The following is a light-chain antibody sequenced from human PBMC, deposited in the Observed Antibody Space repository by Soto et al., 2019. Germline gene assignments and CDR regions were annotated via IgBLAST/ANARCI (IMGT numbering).Light chain of an antibody. V-gene: IGKV1-9*01. CDR3: QQPDSYPIT. J-gene: IGKJ5*01. CDR2: AAS. Sequence: DIQFTQSPSFLSASVGDRVTITCRASQGISSYFAWYQQKQGKAPKILIYAASTLQSGVPSRFSGRGSGTEFTLTISSLQPEDFATYYCQQPDSYPITFGQGTRLEIK. CDR1: QGISSY.